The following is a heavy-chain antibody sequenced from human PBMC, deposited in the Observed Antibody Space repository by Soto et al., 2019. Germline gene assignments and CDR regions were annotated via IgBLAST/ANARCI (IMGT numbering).Heavy chain of an antibody. CDR2: IYDSGRP. CDR1: GGSIGSYY. Sequence: QEQLQESGPGLVKPSETVSLTCTVSGGSIGSYYWSWLRQSPGRGLEWIGYIYDSGRPNYNPSLKSRVTRSLDPSKDQFSLRLTSVTAADTAVYSCARHVVNQLDYGFDPWGQGTRVTVSS. CDR3: ARHVVNQLDYGFDP. J-gene: IGHJ5*02. D-gene: IGHD2-2*01. V-gene: IGHV4-59*08.